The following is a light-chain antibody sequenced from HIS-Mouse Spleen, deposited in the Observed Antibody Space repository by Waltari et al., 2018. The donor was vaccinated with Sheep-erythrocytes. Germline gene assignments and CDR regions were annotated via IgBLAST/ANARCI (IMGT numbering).Light chain of an antibody. V-gene: IGKV1-13*02. Sequence: AIQLTQSPSSLSASVGDRVTITCRASQGISSALAWYQQKPGKAPKLLIDDASSLESGVPSRCSGSGSGTDYTLTISSLQPEDFATYYCQQFNSYPHTFGQGTKLEIK. CDR3: QQFNSYPHT. J-gene: IGKJ2*01. CDR2: DAS. CDR1: QGISSA.